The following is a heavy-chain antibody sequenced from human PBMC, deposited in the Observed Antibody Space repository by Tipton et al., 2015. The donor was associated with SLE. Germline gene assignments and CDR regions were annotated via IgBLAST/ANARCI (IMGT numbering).Heavy chain of an antibody. Sequence: GLVKPSETLSLTCTVSGGSIRGYYWSWIRQPPGNGLEWIGCISHSGSAIYNPSLKSRVTISVDKSKNQFSLKLSSVTAADTAVYCCARGGPYYYGSGSSPAEYFQCCGKGTLITVSS. V-gene: IGHV4-59*12. J-gene: IGHJ1*01. CDR1: GGSIRGYY. CDR2: ISHSGSA. D-gene: IGHD3-10*01. CDR3: ARGGPYYYGSGSSPAEYFQC.